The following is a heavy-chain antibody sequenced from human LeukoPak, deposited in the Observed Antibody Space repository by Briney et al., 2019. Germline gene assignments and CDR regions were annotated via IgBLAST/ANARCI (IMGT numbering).Heavy chain of an antibody. CDR1: GFTFTYYN. V-gene: IGHV3-23*01. Sequence: GGSLRLSCSASGFTFTYYNMNWVRQAPGKGLEWVSAISGSGGSTYYADSVKGRFTISRDNSKNTLYLQMNSLRAEDTAVYYCAKNPYSSSGYYMDVWGKGTTVTVSS. CDR3: AKNPYSSSGYYMDV. CDR2: ISGSGGST. D-gene: IGHD6-13*01. J-gene: IGHJ6*03.